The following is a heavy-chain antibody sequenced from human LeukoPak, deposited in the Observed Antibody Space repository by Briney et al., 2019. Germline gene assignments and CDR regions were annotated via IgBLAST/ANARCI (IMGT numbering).Heavy chain of an antibody. J-gene: IGHJ3*02. Sequence: GESLKISCKASGYSFSYYWIGWVRQMPGKSLGWMGIIYPGDSKTRYSPSFQGQLTISADKSTNAAYLQWSSLKASDTAIYYCARYNYGANLVGDAFDIWGQGTMVTVSS. CDR1: GYSFSYYW. CDR2: IYPGDSKT. D-gene: IGHD4-23*01. CDR3: ARYNYGANLVGDAFDI. V-gene: IGHV5-51*01.